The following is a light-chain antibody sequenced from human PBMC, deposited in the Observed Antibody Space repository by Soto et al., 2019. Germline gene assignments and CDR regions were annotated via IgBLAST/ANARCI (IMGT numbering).Light chain of an antibody. Sequence: DRVPMPCLPSQDICIALDGYHQKTGKVPNLLIHNASHLESGVPSRFSGSGSGTDFTLTISSLQPEDVGTYYCQQYNSYSRTFGQGTRVDIK. CDR1: QDICIA. V-gene: IGKV1-27*01. CDR3: QQYNSYSRT. J-gene: IGKJ5*01. CDR2: NAS.